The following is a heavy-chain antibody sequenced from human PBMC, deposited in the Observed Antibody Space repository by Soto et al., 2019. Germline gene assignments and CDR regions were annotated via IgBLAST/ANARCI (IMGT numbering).Heavy chain of an antibody. CDR3: ARGDRGAFDI. Sequence: EVQLVESGGGLVQPGGSLRLSCVASGFTFSYYWMHWVRQGPGKGLVWVSRIHSDGSSTTYADSVKGRFTISRDNAKNTLYLQMNSLRAEDTAVYYCARGDRGAFDIWCQGTVVTVSS. V-gene: IGHV3-74*01. CDR1: GFTFSYYW. D-gene: IGHD1-26*01. CDR2: IHSDGSST. J-gene: IGHJ3*02.